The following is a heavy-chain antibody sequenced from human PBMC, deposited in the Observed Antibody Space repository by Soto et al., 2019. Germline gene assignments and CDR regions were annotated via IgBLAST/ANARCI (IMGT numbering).Heavy chain of an antibody. CDR3: ASRMDTAMVTYYYYYGMDV. Sequence: SETLSLTCAVYGGSFSGYYWSWIRQPPGKGLEWIGEINHSGSTNYNPSLKSRVTISVDTSKNQFSLKLSSVTAADTAVYYCASRMDTAMVTYYYYYGMDVWGQGTTVTVS. CDR2: INHSGST. J-gene: IGHJ6*02. CDR1: GGSFSGYY. V-gene: IGHV4-34*01. D-gene: IGHD5-18*01.